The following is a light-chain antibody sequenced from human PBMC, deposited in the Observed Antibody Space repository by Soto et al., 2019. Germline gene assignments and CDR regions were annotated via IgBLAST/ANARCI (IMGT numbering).Light chain of an antibody. Sequence: QAVVTQPASVSGSPGQSITISCTGTSSDIGGYNYVSWYQQHPGKVPKLMIYEVSYRPSGVSNRFSGSKSGNTASLTISGLQAEDEADYYCSSYTSSSTLVFGPGTKLTVL. CDR2: EVS. CDR3: SSYTSSSTLV. J-gene: IGLJ1*01. V-gene: IGLV2-14*01. CDR1: SSDIGGYNY.